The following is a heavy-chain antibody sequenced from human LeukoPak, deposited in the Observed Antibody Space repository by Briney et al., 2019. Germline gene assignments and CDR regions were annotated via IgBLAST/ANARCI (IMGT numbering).Heavy chain of an antibody. CDR2: ISYSGST. CDR1: GASISGHY. CDR3: GRYDSSGYSHFDY. V-gene: IGHV4-59*07. D-gene: IGHD3-22*01. Sequence: SDTLSLTCTLAGASISGHYCSWIRHPPGKGLEWIGYISYSGSTNYNPSLKSRFTISVDTSKNQFSLKLSSVTAADTAMYYCGRYDSSGYSHFDYWGQGSLVTVSS. J-gene: IGHJ4*02.